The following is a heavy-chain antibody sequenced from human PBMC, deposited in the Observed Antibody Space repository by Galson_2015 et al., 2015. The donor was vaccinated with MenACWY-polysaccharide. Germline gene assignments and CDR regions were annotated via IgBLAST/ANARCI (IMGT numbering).Heavy chain of an antibody. CDR1: GFTFSSYS. D-gene: IGHD1-14*01. Sequence: SLRLSCAASGFTFSSYSMNWVRQAPGKGLEWVSSISSSSSYIYYADSVKGRFTISRDNAKNSLYLQMNSLRAEDTAVYYCARDRRPPVQAHRFDWFDPWGQGTLDTVSS. CDR2: ISSSSSYI. V-gene: IGHV3-21*01. J-gene: IGHJ5*02. CDR3: ARDRRPPVQAHRFDWFDP.